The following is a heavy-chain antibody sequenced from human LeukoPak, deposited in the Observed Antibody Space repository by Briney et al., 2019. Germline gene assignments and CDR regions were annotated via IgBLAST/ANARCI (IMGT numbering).Heavy chain of an antibody. J-gene: IGHJ6*02. CDR1: GFTFSSYA. Sequence: PGGSLRLSCAASGFTFSSYAMHWVRQAPGKGLEWVAVISYDGSNKYYADSVKGRFTISRDNSKNTLYLQMNSLRTEDTAMYYCAKDARWAYGDDGMDVWGQGTTVIVSS. CDR3: AKDARWAYGDDGMDV. CDR2: ISYDGSNK. V-gene: IGHV3-30*04. D-gene: IGHD4-17*01.